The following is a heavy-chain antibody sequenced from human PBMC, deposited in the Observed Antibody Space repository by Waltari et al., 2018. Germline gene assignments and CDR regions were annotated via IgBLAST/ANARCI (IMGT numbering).Heavy chain of an antibody. J-gene: IGHJ3*02. D-gene: IGHD2-15*01. Sequence: QLQLQESGPGLVKPLETLSLTCTVSGGSISSSSYYWGWIRQPPGKGLEWIASISYSGSTYYNPSLKSLVTISLDTSKNQFSLGLSSVTAADTAFYYCARDPPVGDFDIWGQGTVVTVSS. CDR2: ISYSGST. V-gene: IGHV4-39*07. CDR3: ARDPPVGDFDI. CDR1: GGSISSSSYY.